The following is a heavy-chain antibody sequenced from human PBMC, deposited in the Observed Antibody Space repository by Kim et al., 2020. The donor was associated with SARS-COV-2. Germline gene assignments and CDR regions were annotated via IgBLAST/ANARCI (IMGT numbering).Heavy chain of an antibody. Sequence: GGSLRLSCAVSGFSYSTYAMSWVRQAPGKGLEWVSSIIGRGDTTYQAGAVRGRFNISRDDSKSILFLHLNSLRVEDTAIYYCARNGKMRTYSTGPWYFD. CDR1: GFSYSTYA. D-gene: IGHD2-15*01. J-gene: IGHJ4*01. CDR2: IIGRGDTT. CDR3: ARNGKMRTYSTGPWYFD. V-gene: IGHV3-23*01.